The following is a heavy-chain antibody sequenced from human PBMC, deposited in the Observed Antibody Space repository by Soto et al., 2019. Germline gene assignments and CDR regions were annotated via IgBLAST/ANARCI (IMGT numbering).Heavy chain of an antibody. J-gene: IGHJ4*02. D-gene: IGHD3-16*01. CDR2: MSYDGSNK. CDR3: ARDGGAY. Sequence: QVQLVEYGGGVVQPGRSLRLSCAASGFTFSSYAMHWVRRAPGKGLERMAVMSYDGSNKYYADSVKGRFTISRDNSKNTLDLQKNSLRPEDTALYYCARDGGAYGGQGTLVIVSS. V-gene: IGHV3-30-3*01. CDR1: GFTFSSYA.